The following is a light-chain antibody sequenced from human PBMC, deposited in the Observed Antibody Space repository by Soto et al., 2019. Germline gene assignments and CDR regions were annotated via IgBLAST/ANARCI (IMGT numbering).Light chain of an antibody. J-gene: IGKJ2*01. CDR3: QQSGSSPYT. CDR1: QSVSSSY. CDR2: GTS. Sequence: EIVLTQSPGTLSLSPGERATLSCRASQSVSSSYLAWYQQKPGQAPRLLIYGTSSRATGIPDRFSGSGSGTDFTLTIIRLEPEEFAVYYCQQSGSSPYTFGQGTKLEIK. V-gene: IGKV3-20*01.